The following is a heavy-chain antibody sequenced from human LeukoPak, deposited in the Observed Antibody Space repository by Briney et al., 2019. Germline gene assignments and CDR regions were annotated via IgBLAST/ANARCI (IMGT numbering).Heavy chain of an antibody. CDR3: ASERRGGLPESGY. Sequence: SQTLSLTCTVSGGSISSGSYYWSWIRQPPGKGLEWIGYIYYSGSTNYNPSLKSRVTISVDTSKNQFSLKLSSVTAADTAVYYCASERRGGLPESGYWGQGTLVTVSS. J-gene: IGHJ4*02. D-gene: IGHD3-10*01. V-gene: IGHV4-61*01. CDR1: GGSISSGSYY. CDR2: IYYSGST.